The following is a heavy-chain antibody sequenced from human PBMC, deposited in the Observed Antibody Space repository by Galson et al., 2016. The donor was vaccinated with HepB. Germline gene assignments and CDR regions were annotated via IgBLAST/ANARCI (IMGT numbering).Heavy chain of an antibody. Sequence: SLRLSCAASGFTFSGYSMIWVRQAPGKGLAWVSSITSSSSYIYYEDSVKGRFTISRDNSENMLYLELNSLRADDKAVYYCAKRKSYSFASWGQGTLVTVSS. V-gene: IGHV3-21*04. CDR3: AKRKSYSFAS. D-gene: IGHD6-13*01. J-gene: IGHJ5*01. CDR1: GFTFSGYS. CDR2: ITSSSSYI.